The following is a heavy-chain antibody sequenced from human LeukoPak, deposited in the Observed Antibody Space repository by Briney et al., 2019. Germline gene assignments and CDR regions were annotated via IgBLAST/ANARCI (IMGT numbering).Heavy chain of an antibody. Sequence: SETLSLTCTVSGGSISSYYWSWIRQPPGKGLEWIGYIYYSGSTNYNPSLKSRVTISVDTSKNQFSLKLSSVTAADTAVYYCAREHDAGAAGDGTRYFDYWGQGTLVTVSS. V-gene: IGHV4-59*12. CDR3: AREHDAGAAGDGTRYFDY. CDR1: GGSISSYY. CDR2: IYYSGST. D-gene: IGHD4/OR15-4a*01. J-gene: IGHJ4*02.